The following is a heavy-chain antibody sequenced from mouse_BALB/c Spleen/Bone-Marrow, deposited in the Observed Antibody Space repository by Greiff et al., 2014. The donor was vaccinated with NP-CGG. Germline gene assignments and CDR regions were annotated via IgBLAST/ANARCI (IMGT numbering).Heavy chain of an antibody. CDR3: ARSDGYAMDF. CDR1: GFNIKDYY. Sequence: EVKLVESGAEIVRPGALVKLSCKASGFNIKDYYMQWVKQRPEQGLEWIGWIDPENGNTIYDPKFQGKASITADTSSNTAYLQHSSLTSEDTAVYYCARSDGYAMDFWGQGTSVTVSS. V-gene: IGHV14-1*02. J-gene: IGHJ4*01. CDR2: IDPENGNT.